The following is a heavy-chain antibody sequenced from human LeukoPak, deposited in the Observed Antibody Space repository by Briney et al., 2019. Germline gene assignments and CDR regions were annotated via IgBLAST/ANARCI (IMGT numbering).Heavy chain of an antibody. V-gene: IGHV3-30*03. J-gene: IGHJ6*04. CDR1: GFTFSSYG. D-gene: IGHD3-10*01. CDR3: ARDSGPYGSGSQAYYYYGMDV. Sequence: PGRSLRLSCAASGFTFSSYGMHWVRQAPGKGLEWVAVISYDGSNKYYADSVKGRFTISRDNSKNTLYLQMNSLRAEDTAVYYCARDSGPYGSGSQAYYYYGMDVWGKGTTVTVSS. CDR2: ISYDGSNK.